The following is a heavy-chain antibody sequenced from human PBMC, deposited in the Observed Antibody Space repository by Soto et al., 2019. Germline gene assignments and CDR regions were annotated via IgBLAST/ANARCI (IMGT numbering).Heavy chain of an antibody. CDR3: ARGLTGCGGDCYSFPDY. D-gene: IGHD2-21*02. Sequence: PSETLSLTCTVSGGSISSGDYYWSWIRQPPGKGLEWIGYIYYSGSTYYNPSLKSRVTISVDTSKNQFSLKLSSVTAADTAVYYCARGLTGCGGDCYSFPDYWGQGSLVTVSS. V-gene: IGHV4-30-4*01. CDR1: GGSISSGDYY. J-gene: IGHJ4*02. CDR2: IYYSGST.